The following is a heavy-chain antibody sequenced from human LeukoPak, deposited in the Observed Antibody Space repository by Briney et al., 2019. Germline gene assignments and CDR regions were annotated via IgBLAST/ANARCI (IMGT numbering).Heavy chain of an antibody. CDR3: ARTYSVRSYYFDC. J-gene: IGHJ4*02. CDR1: GGSISSFH. D-gene: IGHD1-26*01. CDR2: IYDSGST. V-gene: IGHV4-59*01. Sequence: SETLSLTCTVSGGSISSFHWSWIRQPPGKGLEHIGNIYDSGSTYCNPSLKSRVTISVDTSKNQFSLKLSSVTAADTAVYYCARTYSVRSYYFDCWGQGTLVTVSS.